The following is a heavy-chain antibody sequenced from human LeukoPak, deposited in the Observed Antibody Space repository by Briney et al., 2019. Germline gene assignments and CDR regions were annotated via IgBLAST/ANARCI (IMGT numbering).Heavy chain of an antibody. Sequence: SETLSLTCTVSGGSISSSSYYWGWIRQPPGKGLEWIGSIYYSGSTYYNPSLKSRVTISVDTSKNQFSLKLSSVTAADTAVYYCARDTGDTGGTFDIWGQGTMVTVSS. V-gene: IGHV4-39*07. D-gene: IGHD3-16*01. CDR1: GGSISSSSYY. CDR2: IYYSGST. J-gene: IGHJ3*02. CDR3: ARDTGDTGGTFDI.